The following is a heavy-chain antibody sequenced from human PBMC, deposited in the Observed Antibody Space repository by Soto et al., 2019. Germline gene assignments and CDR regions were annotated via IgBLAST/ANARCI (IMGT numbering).Heavy chain of an antibody. J-gene: IGHJ6*02. V-gene: IGHV3-23*01. CDR2: FSGSGGST. D-gene: IGHD3-3*01. CDR3: ARDWTGDTCPCLDV. Sequence: GGSMRVSWAAAGCNFINYGRSWVRKKTGKGLEWVSTFSGSGGSTYYADSVRGRFTISRDNSKNTLFLQMNSLRVEDTAIYYCARDWTGDTCPCLDVWGQGTTVTVSS. CDR1: GCNFINYG.